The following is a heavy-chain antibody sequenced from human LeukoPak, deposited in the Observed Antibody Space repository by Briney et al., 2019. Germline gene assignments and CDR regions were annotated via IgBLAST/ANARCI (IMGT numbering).Heavy chain of an antibody. CDR1: GFTFSSYE. CDR2: ISSSGSTI. Sequence: GGSLRLSCAASGFTFSSYEMSWVRQAPGKGLEWVSYISSSGSTIYYADSVKGRFTISRDNAKNSLYLQMNSLRAEDTAVYYCASWVVRGVLVEGVDYWGQGTLVTVSS. J-gene: IGHJ4*02. CDR3: ASWVVRGVLVEGVDY. D-gene: IGHD3-10*01. V-gene: IGHV3-48*03.